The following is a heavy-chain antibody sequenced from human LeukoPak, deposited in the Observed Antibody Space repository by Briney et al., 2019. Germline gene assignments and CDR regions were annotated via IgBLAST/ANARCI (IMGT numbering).Heavy chain of an antibody. V-gene: IGHV4-4*07. Sequence: SETLSLTCTVSGGSISTYYWSWIRQPPGKGLEWIARIYSSGSTNYSPSLKSRVTMSVDMSKNQLSLKLSSVTAADTAVYYCARDSSTFRSFNYWGQGTLVTVSS. CDR2: IYSSGST. CDR1: GGSISTYY. CDR3: ARDSSTFRSFNY. D-gene: IGHD6-13*01. J-gene: IGHJ4*02.